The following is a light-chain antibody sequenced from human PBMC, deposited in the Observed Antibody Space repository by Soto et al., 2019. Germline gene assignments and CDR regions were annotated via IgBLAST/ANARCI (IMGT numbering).Light chain of an antibody. Sequence: EVVLTQSPGTLSLSPGERATLSCRASESVSSTYFAWYQQKPGQAPRLLIYATSSRATGIPDRFSGSGSGTDFTLTISRLEPEDFAVYYCQQCSSSPLTFGGGTKVDIK. CDR3: QQCSSSPLT. CDR2: ATS. V-gene: IGKV3-20*01. J-gene: IGKJ4*01. CDR1: ESVSSTY.